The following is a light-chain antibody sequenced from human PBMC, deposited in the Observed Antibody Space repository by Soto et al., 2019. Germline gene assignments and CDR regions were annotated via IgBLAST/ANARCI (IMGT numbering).Light chain of an antibody. CDR2: AAS. V-gene: IGKV1-39*01. Sequence: DIQMTQSPTSLSAFVGEEITITCRASQSVLTFLNWYHHKPGNAPRLLIYAASTLQSGVPSRFRGSGSGTTFTLTVTALQPEDFGTYYCQQTYSTPPYTFGQGTKVEI. CDR1: QSVLTF. J-gene: IGKJ2*01. CDR3: QQTYSTPPYT.